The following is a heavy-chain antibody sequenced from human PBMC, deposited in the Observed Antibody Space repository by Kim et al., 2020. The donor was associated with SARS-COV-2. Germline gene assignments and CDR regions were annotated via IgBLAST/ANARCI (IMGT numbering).Heavy chain of an antibody. CDR1: GFTVSSNY. D-gene: IGHD3-22*01. Sequence: GGSLRLSCAASGFTVSSNYMSWVRQAPGKGLEWVSVIYSGGSTYYADSVKGRFTISRDNSKNTLYLQMNSLRAEDTAVYYCAGGGVTMIVVAPHDAFDIWGQGTMVTVSS. CDR2: IYSGGST. V-gene: IGHV3-66*02. CDR3: AGGGVTMIVVAPHDAFDI. J-gene: IGHJ3*02.